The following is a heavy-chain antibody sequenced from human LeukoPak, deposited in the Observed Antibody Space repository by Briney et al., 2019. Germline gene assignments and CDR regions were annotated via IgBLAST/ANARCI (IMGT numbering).Heavy chain of an antibody. CDR3: AAPGYYYDSSGYLLDY. D-gene: IGHD3-22*01. CDR2: INAGNGNT. CDR1: GYTFTSYA. V-gene: IGHV1-3*01. Sequence: ASVKVSCKASGYTFTSYAMRWVRQAPGQRLEWMGWINAGNGNTKYSQKFQGRVTITRDTSASTAYMELSSLRSEDTAVYYCAAPGYYYDSSGYLLDYWGQGTLVTVSS. J-gene: IGHJ4*02.